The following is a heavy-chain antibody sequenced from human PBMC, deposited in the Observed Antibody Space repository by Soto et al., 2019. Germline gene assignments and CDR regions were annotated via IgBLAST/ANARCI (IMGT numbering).Heavy chain of an antibody. D-gene: IGHD3-22*01. Sequence: SGTLSLTCASSVVTINTYYYSSWLRPPPGKGLEWIGHIYYTGGTFDSPSLKSRLALSVDTSKNQFSLRLSSVTAADTAVYYCARDTASKDYDSHSYYPHFDSWGQGALVTVSS. CDR3: ARDTASKDYDSHSYYPHFDS. V-gene: IGHV4-30-4*01. CDR1: VVTINTYYY. CDR2: IYYTGGT. J-gene: IGHJ5*01.